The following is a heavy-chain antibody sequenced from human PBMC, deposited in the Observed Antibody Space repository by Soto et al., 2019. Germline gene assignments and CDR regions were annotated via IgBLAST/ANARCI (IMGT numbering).Heavy chain of an antibody. CDR1: GAYTGSEDYY. D-gene: IGHD3-10*01. J-gene: IGHJ5*02. Sequence: SETPSLTCTVSGAYTGSEDYYWTGILQRPGKGLEWLGYIYYSGSTYYNPSLGSRVTISVDMSKNQFSLSLRSVTAADTAMSYCARAVGFTTGRGYRLFDPWGQGTLVTVSS. V-gene: IGHV4-31*03. CDR2: IYYSGST. CDR3: ARAVGFTTGRGYRLFDP.